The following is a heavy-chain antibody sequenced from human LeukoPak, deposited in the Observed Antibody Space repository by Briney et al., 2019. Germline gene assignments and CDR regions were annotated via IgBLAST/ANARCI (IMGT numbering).Heavy chain of an antibody. CDR2: ITGSSSYM. J-gene: IGHJ5*02. Sequence: PGGSLRLSCAASGFTFSSYSMNWVRQAPGKGLEWVSSITGSSSYMYYADSVKGRFTISRDNAKNSLYLQMNSLRAEDTAVYYCARGEGGYSYGANWFDPWGQGTLVTVSS. D-gene: IGHD5-18*01. CDR3: ARGEGGYSYGANWFDP. V-gene: IGHV3-21*01. CDR1: GFTFSSYS.